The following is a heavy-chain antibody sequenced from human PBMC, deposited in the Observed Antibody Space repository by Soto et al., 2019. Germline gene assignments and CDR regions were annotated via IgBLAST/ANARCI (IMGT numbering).Heavy chain of an antibody. V-gene: IGHV3-33*01. CDR2: IWYDGSNK. D-gene: IGHD5-12*01. Sequence: GGSLRLSCAASGMYFSSYGMHWVRQAPGKGLEWVTAIWYDGSNKYYADSVRGRFTISRENSKNTLYLQMNSLRAEDTAVYYCRRDGGWLQLMKYCDYWGQGTLVTVSS. CDR1: GMYFSSYG. CDR3: RRDGGWLQLMKYCDY. J-gene: IGHJ4*02.